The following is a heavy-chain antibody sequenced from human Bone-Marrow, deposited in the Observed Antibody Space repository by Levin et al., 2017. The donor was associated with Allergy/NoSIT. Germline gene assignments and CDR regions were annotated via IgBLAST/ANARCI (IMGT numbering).Heavy chain of an antibody. J-gene: IGHJ4*02. CDR1: GFTFINYA. CDR2: LSGSGGST. D-gene: IGHD3-10*01. CDR3: ARMPRSDGSGSLPY. V-gene: IGHV3-23*01. Sequence: RGESLKISCAASGFTFINYAMSWVRRAPGKGLEWVSTLSGSGGSTYYADSVKGRFTISRDNSRNTLYLQLDSLRADDTAVYYCARMPRSDGSGSLPYWGQGTLVTVSS.